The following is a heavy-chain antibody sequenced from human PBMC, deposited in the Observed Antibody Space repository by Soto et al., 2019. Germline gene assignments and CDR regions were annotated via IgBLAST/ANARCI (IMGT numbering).Heavy chain of an antibody. CDR2: ISYDGTIT. CDR3: ARGSYYSSGTVHRPYDY. Sequence: EVHLVESGGDLVQPGGSLRLSCATSGFTFSIYAMHWVRQAPGKGLEYVSAISYDGTITYYADSVKGRFTISRDDSRKTVYLQMGSLRPEDMAVYYCARGSYYSSGTVHRPYDYWGQGTLVTVSS. J-gene: IGHJ4*02. D-gene: IGHD3-10*01. V-gene: IGHV3-64*07. CDR1: GFTFSIYA.